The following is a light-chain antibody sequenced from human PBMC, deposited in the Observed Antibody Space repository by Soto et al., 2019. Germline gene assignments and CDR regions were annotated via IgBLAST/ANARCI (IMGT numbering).Light chain of an antibody. V-gene: IGKV3-15*01. CDR1: QSVNLN. CDR2: GAS. CDR3: HRYNSWPRGT. Sequence: IMMTQSPGTLSVSPGEGATLSCTASQSVNLNLAWYQQKPGQPPRPLLYGASTRATGIPVRFRGSRSGTEFTLAIISLESYDSTVYYCHRYNSWPRGTFGPGTKVEIK. J-gene: IGKJ3*01.